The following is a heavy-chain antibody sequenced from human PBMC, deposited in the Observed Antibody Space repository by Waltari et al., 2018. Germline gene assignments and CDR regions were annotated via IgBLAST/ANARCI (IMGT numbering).Heavy chain of an antibody. V-gene: IGHV3-23*01. CDR3: AKAPYGDYNYYYYGMDV. D-gene: IGHD4-17*01. CDR2: ISGSGGSK. CDR1: GFTFSSYA. J-gene: IGHJ6*02. Sequence: EVQLLESGGGLVQPGGSLRLSCAASGFTFSSYAMSWVRQAPGRGLEWVSGISGSGGSKYNADSVKGRFTISRDNSKNTLYLQMNSLRAEDTAVYYCAKAPYGDYNYYYYGMDVWGQGTTVTVSS.